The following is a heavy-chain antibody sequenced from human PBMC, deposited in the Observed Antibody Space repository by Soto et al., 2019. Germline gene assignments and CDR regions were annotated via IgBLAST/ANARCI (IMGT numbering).Heavy chain of an antibody. CDR1: GFTFSSYS. J-gene: IGHJ1*01. Sequence: PGGSLRLSCAASGFTFSSYSMNWVRQAPGKGLEWVSSISSSSSYIYYADSVKGRFTISRDNAKNSLYLQMNSLRAEDTAVYYCARDHYDSSGPVPEYFQHWGQGTLVTVSS. CDR3: ARDHYDSSGPVPEYFQH. V-gene: IGHV3-21*01. D-gene: IGHD3-22*01. CDR2: ISSSSSYI.